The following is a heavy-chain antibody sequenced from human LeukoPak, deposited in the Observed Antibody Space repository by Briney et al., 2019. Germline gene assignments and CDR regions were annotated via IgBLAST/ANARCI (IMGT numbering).Heavy chain of an antibody. CDR3: ARVGSPDSENSGWKHFFDY. J-gene: IGHJ4*02. V-gene: IGHV1-18*01. Sequence: ASVKVSCKASGYRFSNYGITWVRQAPGQGLECMGWISAYNGDTNYAQNFQGRLTMNTDTSTNTAYMELRSLRSDDTAVYYCARVGSPDSENSGWKHFFDYWGQGTLVTVSS. CDR2: ISAYNGDT. D-gene: IGHD6-19*01. CDR1: GYRFSNYG.